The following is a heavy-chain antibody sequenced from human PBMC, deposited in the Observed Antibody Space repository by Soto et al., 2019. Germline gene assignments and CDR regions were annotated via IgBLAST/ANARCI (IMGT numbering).Heavy chain of an antibody. V-gene: IGHV1-69*02. CDR3: ARVESSSSYSSYYMDV. D-gene: IGHD6-6*01. J-gene: IGHJ6*03. CDR1: GGTFSSYT. CDR2: IIPILGIA. Sequence: QVPLVQSGAEVKKPGSSVKVSCKASGGTFSSYTISWVRQAPGQGLEWMGRIIPILGIANYAQKFQGRVTITADKSTSTAYMELSSLRSEDTAVYYCARVESSSSYSSYYMDVWGKGTTVTVSS.